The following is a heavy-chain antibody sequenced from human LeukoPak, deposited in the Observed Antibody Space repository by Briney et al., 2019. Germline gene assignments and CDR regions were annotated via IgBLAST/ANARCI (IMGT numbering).Heavy chain of an antibody. CDR3: AKDIRYYYGSGSFDY. J-gene: IGHJ4*02. Sequence: PGGSLRLSCAASGFTFYDYAMHRVRQAPGTGLEWVSLISGDGCSTYYADSVKGRFNISRDNSKNSLYLQMNSLRTEDTALYYCAKDIRYYYGSGSFDYWGQGTLVTVSS. CDR2: ISGDGCST. V-gene: IGHV3-43*02. D-gene: IGHD3-10*01. CDR1: GFTFYDYA.